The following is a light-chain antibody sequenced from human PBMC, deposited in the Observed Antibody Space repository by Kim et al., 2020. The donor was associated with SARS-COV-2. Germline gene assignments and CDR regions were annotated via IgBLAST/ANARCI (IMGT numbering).Light chain of an antibody. Sequence: ASVGDRVTMTCRASQSISNYLNWYQQKPGKAPNLLMYAASSLQSGVPSRFSGSGSGTDFTLTISSLQPEDFATYYCQQSYSTRWTFGQGNKVDIK. CDR2: AAS. J-gene: IGKJ1*01. CDR3: QQSYSTRWT. V-gene: IGKV1-39*01. CDR1: QSISNY.